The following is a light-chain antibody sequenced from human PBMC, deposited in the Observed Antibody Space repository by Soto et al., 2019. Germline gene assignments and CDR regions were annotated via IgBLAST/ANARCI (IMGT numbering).Light chain of an antibody. CDR3: SSHAGSSVV. V-gene: IGLV2-8*01. J-gene: IGLJ2*01. CDR1: SSDVGAYKY. Sequence: QSTLTQPPSASGSPGQSVTISCTGTSSDVGAYKYVSWYQQYPGKAPKLLIYDVTERPSGVPDRFSGSKSGNTASLTVSGLQVEDEADYYCSSHAGSSVVFGVGTKLTVL. CDR2: DVT.